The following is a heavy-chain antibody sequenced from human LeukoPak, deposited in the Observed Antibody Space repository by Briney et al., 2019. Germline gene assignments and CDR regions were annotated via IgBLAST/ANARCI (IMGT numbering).Heavy chain of an antibody. CDR3: ARVRTRYDFWSGYPPDYYYYGMDV. J-gene: IGHJ6*02. V-gene: IGHV4-34*01. CDR2: INHSGST. D-gene: IGHD3-3*01. Sequence: PSETLSLTCAVYGGSFSGYYWSWIRQPPGKGLEWIGEINHSGSTNYNPSLKSRVTISVDTSKNQFSLKLSSVTAADTAVYYCARVRTRYDFWSGYPPDYYYYGMDVWGQGTTVTVSS. CDR1: GGSFSGYY.